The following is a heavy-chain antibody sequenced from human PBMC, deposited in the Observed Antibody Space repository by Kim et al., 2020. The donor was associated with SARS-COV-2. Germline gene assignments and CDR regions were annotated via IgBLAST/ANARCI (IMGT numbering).Heavy chain of an antibody. CDR1: GYTFTSQG. J-gene: IGHJ6*01. Sequence: ASVKVSCKASGYTFTSQGITWVRQAPGQGPEWMGWISPLNGKTKFAQKFEGRVVMTRETSTTTVEMELRSLTSDDTAVYYCARDGGITRGIDGWGQG. CDR3: ARDGGITRGIDG. CDR2: ISPLNGKT. D-gene: IGHD1-7*01. V-gene: IGHV1-18*01.